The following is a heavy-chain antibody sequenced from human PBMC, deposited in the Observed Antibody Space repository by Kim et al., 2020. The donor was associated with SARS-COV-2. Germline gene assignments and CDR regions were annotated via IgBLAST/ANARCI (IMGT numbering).Heavy chain of an antibody. D-gene: IGHD3-3*01. V-gene: IGHV3-7*04. J-gene: IGHJ4*02. CDR3: VRGGRWYFAK. Sequence: ERYYVDAVKGRFPISRENAKNSLYLQMNSLRGEYTAMYYCVRGGRWYFAKWGQGTLVTVSS. CDR2: ER.